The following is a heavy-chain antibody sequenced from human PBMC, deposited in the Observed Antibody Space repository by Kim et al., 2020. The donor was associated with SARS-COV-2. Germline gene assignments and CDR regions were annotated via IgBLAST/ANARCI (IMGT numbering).Heavy chain of an antibody. D-gene: IGHD3-22*01. CDR3: ARSRGRQTYYYDSSGFYFDY. V-gene: IGHV4-34*01. J-gene: IGHJ4*02. Sequence: RVTISVDTSKNQFSLKLSSVTAADTAVYYCARSRGRQTYYYDSSGFYFDYWGQGTLVTVSS.